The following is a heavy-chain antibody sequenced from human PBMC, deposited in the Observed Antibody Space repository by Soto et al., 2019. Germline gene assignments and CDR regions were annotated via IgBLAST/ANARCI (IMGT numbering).Heavy chain of an antibody. CDR2: INPSGGST. CDR1: GYTFTSYY. V-gene: IGHV1-46*01. D-gene: IGHD2-15*01. CDR3: ARDRVAATQLPYYYYGMDV. J-gene: IGHJ6*02. Sequence: ASVQVSCKASGYTFTSYYMHWVRQAPGQGLEWMGIINPSGGSTSYAQKFQGRVTMTRDTSTSTVYMELSSLRSEDTAVYYCARDRVAATQLPYYYYGMDVWGQGTTVTVSS.